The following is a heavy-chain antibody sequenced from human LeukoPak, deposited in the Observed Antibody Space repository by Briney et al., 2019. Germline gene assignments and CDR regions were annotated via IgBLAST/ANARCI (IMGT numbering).Heavy chain of an antibody. D-gene: IGHD3-10*01. V-gene: IGHV5-51*01. CDR2: IYPGDSDT. J-gene: IGHJ5*02. CDR1: GYSFTSYW. CDR3: ARQLSQAWFDP. Sequence: GESLKISCKGSGYSFTSYWIGWVRQMPGKGLEWMGIIYPGDSDTRYSPSFQGQVTTSADKSITTAYLQWSSLKASDTAMYYCARQLSQAWFDPWGQGTLVTVSS.